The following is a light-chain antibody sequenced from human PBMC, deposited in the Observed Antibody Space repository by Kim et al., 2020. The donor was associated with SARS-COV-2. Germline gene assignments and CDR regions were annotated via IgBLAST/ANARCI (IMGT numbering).Light chain of an antibody. CDR1: QSISAY. V-gene: IGKV3-15*01. Sequence: EIVMTQSPATLSVSPGERVTLSCRASQSISAYLAWYQQKPGQAPRLLIYGASTRATGIPARFSGSGSGTEFTLTITSLQSEDFAVYYCQQYNDWPPGDTFGQGTKLEI. CDR2: GAS. J-gene: IGKJ2*01. CDR3: QQYNDWPPGDT.